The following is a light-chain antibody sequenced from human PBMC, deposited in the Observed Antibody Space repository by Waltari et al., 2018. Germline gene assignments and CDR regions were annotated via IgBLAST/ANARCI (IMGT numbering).Light chain of an antibody. CDR1: QRISRW. Sequence: DIQMTQSPSTLSASVGDRVTITCRASQRISRWLAWYQQKPGKAPKLLIYKASSLERGVPSGFSGSGSGTEFTLTISSLRPDDFATYYCQQYNSFPYTFGQGTKLEIK. J-gene: IGKJ2*01. CDR2: KAS. CDR3: QQYNSFPYT. V-gene: IGKV1-5*03.